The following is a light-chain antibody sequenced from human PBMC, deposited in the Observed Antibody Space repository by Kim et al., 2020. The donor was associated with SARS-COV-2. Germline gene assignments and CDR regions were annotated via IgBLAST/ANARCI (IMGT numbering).Light chain of an antibody. CDR2: DPA. CDR1: PGGVPSGHQ. V-gene: IGLV7-46*01. Sequence: PGGTVTLTCAPRPGGVPSGHQPYLVHPKPGQAPMTLIYDPANKHSWTPARFSGSLLGGKAALTLSDAQPGDEAGYFCLLFYSGVQIFGGGTKLTVL. J-gene: IGLJ2*01. CDR3: LLFYSGVQI.